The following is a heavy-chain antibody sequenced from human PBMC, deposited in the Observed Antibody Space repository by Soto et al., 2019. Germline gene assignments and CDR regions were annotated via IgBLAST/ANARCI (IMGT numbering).Heavy chain of an antibody. CDR1: GFTFSSYA. D-gene: IGHD6-13*01. CDR3: AKTRYPGSSWHPFDY. CDR2: ISGSGGST. V-gene: IGHV3-23*01. Sequence: PGGSLRLSCAASGFTFSSYAMSWVRQAPGKGLKWVSAISGSGGSTYYADSVKGRFTISRDNSKNTLYLQMNSLRAEDTAVYYCAKTRYPGSSWHPFDYWGQGTLVTVSS. J-gene: IGHJ4*02.